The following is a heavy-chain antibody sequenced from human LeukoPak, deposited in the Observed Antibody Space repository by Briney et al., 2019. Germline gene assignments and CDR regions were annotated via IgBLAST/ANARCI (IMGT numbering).Heavy chain of an antibody. D-gene: IGHD3-3*01. V-gene: IGHV4-34*01. CDR2: INQSGST. CDR1: GGSIRGYY. Sequence: SETLSLTCAVYGGSIRGYYWSWIRQAPGKGLEWIGEINQSGSTNYNPSLKSRVTISIDTSKNQFSLKLTSVTAADTAVYFCARRRAGLRRDFWFDPWGQGTLVTVSS. CDR3: ARRRAGLRRDFWFDP. J-gene: IGHJ5*02.